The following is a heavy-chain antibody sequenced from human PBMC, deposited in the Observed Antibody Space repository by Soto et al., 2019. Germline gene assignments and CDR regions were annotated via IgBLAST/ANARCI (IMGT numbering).Heavy chain of an antibody. CDR1: GYSLTEYY. J-gene: IGHJ4*02. D-gene: IGHD2-2*01. V-gene: IGHV1-2*02. CDR3: SRAAGGPLTVYARHRF. Sequence: ASVKVSCKASGYSLTEYYLHWVRQAPGQGLEWLGWINPTTGGTTYAQKFEGRETMTRERSVNTAYMELSMLTSDDTAPYFCSRAAGGPLTVYARHRFWGQGSLVTVSS. CDR2: INPTTGGT.